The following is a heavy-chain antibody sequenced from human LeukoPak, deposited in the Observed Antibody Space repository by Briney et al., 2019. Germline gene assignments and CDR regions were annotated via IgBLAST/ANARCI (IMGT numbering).Heavy chain of an antibody. Sequence: GGSLRLSCAASGFTFSSYGMHWVRQAPGKGLEWVAVIWYDGSNKYYADSVKGRFTISRDSSKNTLYLQMNSLRAEDTAVYYCARDRDNWNDSSYYYYGMDVWGKGTTVTVSS. V-gene: IGHV3-33*01. J-gene: IGHJ6*04. CDR3: ARDRDNWNDSSYYYYGMDV. CDR2: IWYDGSNK. CDR1: GFTFSSYG. D-gene: IGHD1-1*01.